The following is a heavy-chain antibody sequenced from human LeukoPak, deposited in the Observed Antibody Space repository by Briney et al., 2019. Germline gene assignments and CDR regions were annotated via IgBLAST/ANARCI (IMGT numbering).Heavy chain of an antibody. V-gene: IGHV4-38-2*01. CDR1: GYSISSGSY. Sequence: SETLSLTCAVSGYSISSGSYWGWIRQPPGKGLEWIGSIYHSGSTYYNPSLKSRVTISVDTSKNQFSLKLSSVTAADTAVYYCARLVIVVPFDYWGQGTLVTVSS. J-gene: IGHJ4*02. CDR2: IYHSGST. D-gene: IGHD2-2*01. CDR3: ARLVIVVPFDY.